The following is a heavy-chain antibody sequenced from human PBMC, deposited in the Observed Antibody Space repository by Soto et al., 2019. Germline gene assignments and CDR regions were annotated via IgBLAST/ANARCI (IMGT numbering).Heavy chain of an antibody. CDR1: GFTFSSYW. Sequence: HPGGSLRLSCAASGFTFSSYWMHWVRQAPGKGLVWVSCINSDGSSTSYADSVKGRFTIYGDNAKNTLYVQMNNLGAEDTAVYYCTRDGRRRWQLAGWGKGTTVTVSS. CDR2: INSDGSST. D-gene: IGHD3-3*01. CDR3: TRDGRRRWQLAG. V-gene: IGHV3-74*01. J-gene: IGHJ6*04.